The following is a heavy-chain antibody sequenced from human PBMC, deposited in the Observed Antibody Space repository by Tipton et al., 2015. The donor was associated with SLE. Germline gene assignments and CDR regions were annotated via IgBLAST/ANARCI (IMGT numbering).Heavy chain of an antibody. V-gene: IGHV6-1*01. J-gene: IGHJ3*02. Sequence: GLVKPSQTLSLTCAISGDSVFSDSAAWNWIRQSPSRGLEWLGRTYYRSRWYNDYAVSVKSRITINPETSKNQFSLQLNSVTPEDTAVYYCARVAYCGGDCYRGAFDIWGQGTMVTVSS. CDR1: GDSVFSDSAA. CDR3: ARVAYCGGDCYRGAFDI. D-gene: IGHD2-21*02. CDR2: TYYRSRWYN.